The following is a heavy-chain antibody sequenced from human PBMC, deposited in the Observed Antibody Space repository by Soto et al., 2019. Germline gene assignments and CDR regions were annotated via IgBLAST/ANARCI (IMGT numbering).Heavy chain of an antibody. CDR2: IYYSGST. J-gene: IGHJ6*03. Sequence: SETLSLTCTVSGGSISSYYWSWIRQPPGKGLEWIGYIYYSGSTNYNPSLKSRVTISVDTSKNQFSLKLSSVTAADTAVYYCEKTVSHYYMDVWGKGTTVTVSS. CDR3: EKTVSHYYMDV. CDR1: GGSISSYY. V-gene: IGHV4-59*12. D-gene: IGHD4-4*01.